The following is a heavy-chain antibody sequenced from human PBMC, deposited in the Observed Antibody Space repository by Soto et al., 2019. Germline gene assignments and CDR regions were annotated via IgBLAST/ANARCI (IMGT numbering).Heavy chain of an antibody. J-gene: IGHJ4*02. Sequence: QVHLVQSGAEVKKPGASVNVSCQASGSITNHHMHWVRRAPGQGLEWMGIFNPSGLSTTYAQKFQGRVTITRDTSMSTVYMELSSLTSEDTAVYFCAKVTHRGPIAVAGPLGSWGQGTLVIVSS. V-gene: IGHV1-46*01. D-gene: IGHD6-19*01. CDR2: FNPSGLST. CDR1: GSITNHH. CDR3: AKVTHRGPIAVAGPLGS.